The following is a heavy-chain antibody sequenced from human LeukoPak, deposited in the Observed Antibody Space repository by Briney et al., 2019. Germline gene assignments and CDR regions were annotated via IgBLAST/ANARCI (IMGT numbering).Heavy chain of an antibody. Sequence: PSETLSLTCIVSGGSISSYYWNWIRQPPGKGLEWIGYIYSSGSTNYNPSLKSRVTISVDTSKNKFSLKLSSVTAADTAVYYCARHYSSGWYTFDYWGQGTLVTVSS. V-gene: IGHV4-59*08. CDR3: ARHYSSGWYTFDY. CDR2: IYSSGST. D-gene: IGHD6-19*01. CDR1: GGSISSYY. J-gene: IGHJ4*02.